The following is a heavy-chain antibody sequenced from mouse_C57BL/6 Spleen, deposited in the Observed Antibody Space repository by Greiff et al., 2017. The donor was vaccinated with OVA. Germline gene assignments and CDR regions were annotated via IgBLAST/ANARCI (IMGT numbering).Heavy chain of an antibody. V-gene: IGHV1-62-2*01. CDR2: FYPGSGSI. CDR1: GYTFTEYT. J-gene: IGHJ3*01. D-gene: IGHD1-1*02. Sequence: LEESGAELVKPGASVKLSCKASGYTFTEYTIHWVKQRSGQGLEWIGWFYPGSGSIKYNEKFKDKATLTADKSSSTVYMELSRLTSEDSAVYFCARHEEMGYGPLGFAYWGQGTLVTVSA. CDR3: ARHEEMGYGPLGFAY.